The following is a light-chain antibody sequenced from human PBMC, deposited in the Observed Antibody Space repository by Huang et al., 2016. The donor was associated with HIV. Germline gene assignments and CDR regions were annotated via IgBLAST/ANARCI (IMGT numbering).Light chain of an antibody. CDR2: DAT. CDR1: QRVSSS. J-gene: IGKJ4*01. CDR3: QQRSNWPPLT. Sequence: EIVLTQSPATLSLSPGERATLSCRASQRVSSSLAWYQQKTGQAPRLLIYDATNRATGIPARFSGSGSGTDFTLTISSLEPEDFAVYYCQQRSNWPPLTFGGGTKVEIK. V-gene: IGKV3-11*01.